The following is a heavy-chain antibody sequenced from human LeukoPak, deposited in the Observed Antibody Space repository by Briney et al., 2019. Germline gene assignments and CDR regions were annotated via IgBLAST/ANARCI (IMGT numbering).Heavy chain of an antibody. V-gene: IGHV3-53*01. CDR1: GFIVSSNY. D-gene: IGHD2-2*02. CDR3: VRYTYFDY. CDR2: IYSGGST. Sequence: GSLRLSCAASGFIVSSNYMSWVRQAPGKGLEWVSVIYSGGSTYYADSVKGRFTISRDNSKNTIYLQMNSLRAEDTAVYYCVRYTYFDYWGQGTLVTVSS. J-gene: IGHJ4*02.